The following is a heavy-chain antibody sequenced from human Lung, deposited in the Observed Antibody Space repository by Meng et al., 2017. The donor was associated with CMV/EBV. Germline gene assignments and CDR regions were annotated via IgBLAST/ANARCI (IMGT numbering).Heavy chain of an antibody. Sequence: LSLTCAASGFTFSRFAMHWVRQAPGKGLEWVAVISYDGSNKYYADSVKGRFTISRDNSKNTLHLQMNSLRAEDTAVYHCARGITVAPPSDWGQGTLVTVSS. D-gene: IGHD6-19*01. CDR3: ARGITVAPPSD. CDR1: GFTFSRFA. CDR2: ISYDGSNK. V-gene: IGHV3-30-3*01. J-gene: IGHJ4*02.